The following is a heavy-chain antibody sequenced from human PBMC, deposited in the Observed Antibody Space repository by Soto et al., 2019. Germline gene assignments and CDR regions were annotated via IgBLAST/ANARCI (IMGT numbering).Heavy chain of an antibody. J-gene: IGHJ4*02. D-gene: IGHD2-15*01. Sequence: VNLVESGGGVVQPGRSLRLSCATSGFNFLSYGMHWVRQAPGKGLEWVASVWFDGSNENYADSVKARFTISRDNSKNRMYLQSDSLRAEDTAVYYCVRDWSSKASSVNDYWGQGTLVTVSS. CDR3: VRDWSSKASSVNDY. CDR1: GFNFLSYG. CDR2: VWFDGSNE. V-gene: IGHV3-33*01.